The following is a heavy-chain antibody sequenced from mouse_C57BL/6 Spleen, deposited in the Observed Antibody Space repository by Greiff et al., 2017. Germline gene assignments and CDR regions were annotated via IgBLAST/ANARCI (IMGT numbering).Heavy chain of an antibody. CDR2: IWTGGGA. D-gene: IGHD2-4*01. CDR3: ARDYDYDGRGFAY. J-gene: IGHJ3*01. Sequence: VLLVESGPGLVAPSQSLSITCTVSGFSLTSYAISWVRQPPGKGLEWLGVIWTGGGANYNSALKSRLSISTDTAKSQVFLKMNSRQTDDTARYVCARDYDYDGRGFAYWGQGTLLTVSA. V-gene: IGHV2-9-1*01. CDR1: GFSLTSYA.